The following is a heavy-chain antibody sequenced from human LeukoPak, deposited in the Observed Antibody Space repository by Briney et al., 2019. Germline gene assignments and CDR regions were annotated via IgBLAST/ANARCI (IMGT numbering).Heavy chain of an antibody. Sequence: GASVKVSCKASGYTFTGYYMRWVRQAPGQGLEWMGWINPNSGGTNYAQKFQGRVTMTRDTSISTAYMELSRLRSDDTAVYYCARQYYYGSRLYYYFDYWGQGTLVTVSS. V-gene: IGHV1-2*02. CDR2: INPNSGGT. CDR3: ARQYYYGSRLYYYFDY. J-gene: IGHJ4*02. D-gene: IGHD3-10*01. CDR1: GYTFTGYY.